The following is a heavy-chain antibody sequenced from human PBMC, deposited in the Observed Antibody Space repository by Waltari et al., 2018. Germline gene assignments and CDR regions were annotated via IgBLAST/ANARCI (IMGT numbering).Heavy chain of an antibody. J-gene: IGHJ4*02. D-gene: IGHD1-26*01. Sequence: EVQLVESGGGLVQPGGSLRLSCAASGFTFSSYWMTWVRQAPGKGLEGVANIKHDGSEKYYVDSVKCRFTSSRDNAKNSRFLQMNSLRAEDTAVYYCAREGGNYGYWGQGTLVTVSS. CDR2: IKHDGSEK. CDR1: GFTFSSYW. CDR3: AREGGNYGY. V-gene: IGHV3-7*04.